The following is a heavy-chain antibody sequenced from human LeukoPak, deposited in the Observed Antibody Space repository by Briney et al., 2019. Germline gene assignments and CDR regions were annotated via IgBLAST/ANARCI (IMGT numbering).Heavy chain of an antibody. CDR2: ISSSSSYI. CDR3: ARDVWFGELPFNY. D-gene: IGHD3-10*01. CDR1: GFTFRSYS. Sequence: GGSLRLSCAASGFTFRSYSMNWVRQAPGKGLEWVSSISSSSSYIYYADSVKGRFTISRDNAKNSLYLQMNSLRAEDTAVYYCARDVWFGELPFNYWGQGTLVTVSS. J-gene: IGHJ4*02. V-gene: IGHV3-21*01.